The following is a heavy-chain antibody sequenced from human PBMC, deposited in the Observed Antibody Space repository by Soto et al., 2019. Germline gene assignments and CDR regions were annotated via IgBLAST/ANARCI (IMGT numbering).Heavy chain of an antibody. Sequence: EVQLVESGGGLVQPGRSLRLSCAASGFTFDDYAMHWVRQAPGKGLEWVSGISWNSGSIGYADSVKGRFTISRDNAKNSLYLQMNSLRAEDTALYYCAKDIYRGDDYYDSSGFDDAFDIWGQGTMVTVSS. CDR2: ISWNSGSI. D-gene: IGHD3-22*01. J-gene: IGHJ3*02. V-gene: IGHV3-9*01. CDR3: AKDIYRGDDYYDSSGFDDAFDI. CDR1: GFTFDDYA.